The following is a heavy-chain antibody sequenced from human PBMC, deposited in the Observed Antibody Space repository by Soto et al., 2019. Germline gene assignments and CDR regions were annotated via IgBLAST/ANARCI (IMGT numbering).Heavy chain of an antibody. V-gene: IGHV3-74*01. CDR1: ESTLRSDW. J-gene: IGHJ5*02. D-gene: IGHD2-21*01. CDR2: IKRDGSDS. CDR3: GIGLTGLDP. Sequence: PGGSLRLSCVASESTLRSDWMQWVRQASGKGLEWVSRIKRDGSDSSYADSVMGRFTISRDNAKNTLYLQITSLRVEDTAVYYCGIGLTGLDPWGQGTLVTVSS.